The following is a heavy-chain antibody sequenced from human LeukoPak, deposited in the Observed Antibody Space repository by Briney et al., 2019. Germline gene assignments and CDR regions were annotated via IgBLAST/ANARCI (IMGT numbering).Heavy chain of an antibody. CDR3: ARGPTGYYYYYMDV. Sequence: GRSLRLSCAASGFTFSSYAMHWVRQAPGKGLERVAVISYDGSNKYYADSVKGRFTISRDNSKNTLYLQMNSLRAEDTAVYYCARGPTGYYYYYMDVWGKGTTVTVSS. V-gene: IGHV3-30*04. CDR2: ISYDGSNK. J-gene: IGHJ6*03. D-gene: IGHD1-14*01. CDR1: GFTFSSYA.